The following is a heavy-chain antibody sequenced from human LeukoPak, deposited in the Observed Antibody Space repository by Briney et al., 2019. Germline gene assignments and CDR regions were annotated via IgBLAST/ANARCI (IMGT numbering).Heavy chain of an antibody. CDR3: AKDALGYCSGGSCSTRSWFDP. J-gene: IGHJ5*02. CDR1: GFTFSSYG. Sequence: PGRSLRLPCAASGFTFSSYGMHWVRQAPGEGLEWVAVISYDGSNKYYADSVKGRFTISRDNSKNTLYLQMNSLRAEDTAVYYCAKDALGYCSGGSCSTRSWFDPWGQGTLVTVSS. V-gene: IGHV3-30*18. CDR2: ISYDGSNK. D-gene: IGHD2-15*01.